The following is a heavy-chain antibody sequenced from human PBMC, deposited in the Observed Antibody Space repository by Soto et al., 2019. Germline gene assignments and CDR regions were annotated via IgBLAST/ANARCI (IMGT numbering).Heavy chain of an antibody. Sequence: SETLSLTCTVSGGSISSSSYYWGWIRQPPGKGLEWIGSIYYSGSTYYNPSLKSRVTISVDTSKNQFSLKLSSVTAADTAVYYCAKTSSAYDASDSWGQGTMFSV. V-gene: IGHV4-39*01. CDR1: GGSISSSSYY. CDR2: IYYSGST. D-gene: IGHD6-19*01. J-gene: IGHJ3*02. CDR3: AKTSSAYDASDS.